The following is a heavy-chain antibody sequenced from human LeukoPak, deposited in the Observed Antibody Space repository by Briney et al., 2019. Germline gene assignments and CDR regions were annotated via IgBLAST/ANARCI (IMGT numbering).Heavy chain of an antibody. Sequence: LGESLQISCKGSGYRFTTYWIGWVRQMPGKGLEWMGIIYPGDSDTTYSPSFQGQVTISADKSISTASLPWSNLRASDTAMYYCARRDHLVGSTLTRPFDIWGQGTMVTVSS. V-gene: IGHV5-51*01. CDR2: IYPGDSDT. D-gene: IGHD1-26*01. CDR1: GYRFTTYW. J-gene: IGHJ3*02. CDR3: ARRDHLVGSTLTRPFDI.